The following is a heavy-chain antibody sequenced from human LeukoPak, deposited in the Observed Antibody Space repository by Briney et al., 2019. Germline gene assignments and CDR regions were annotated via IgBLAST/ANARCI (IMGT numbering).Heavy chain of an antibody. Sequence: GESLKISCKGSGYSFTSYWIGWVRQMPGKGLEWMGIIYPGDSDTRYSPSFQGQVTISADKSISTAYLQWSSLKASDTAMYYCARWVDSATPPDRIAVAGSIFDPWGQGTLVTVSS. CDR1: GYSFTSYW. J-gene: IGHJ5*02. D-gene: IGHD6-19*01. CDR3: ARWVDSATPPDRIAVAGSIFDP. CDR2: IYPGDSDT. V-gene: IGHV5-51*01.